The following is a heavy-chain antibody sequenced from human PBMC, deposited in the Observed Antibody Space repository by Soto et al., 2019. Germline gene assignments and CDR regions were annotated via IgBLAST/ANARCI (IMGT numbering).Heavy chain of an antibody. CDR3: ARHEPKVIANYYYYYGMDV. D-gene: IGHD2-21*01. Sequence: GESLKISCKGSGYSFTSYWISWGRQMPGKGLEWMGRIDPSDSYTNYSPSFQGHVTISADKSISTAYLQWSSLKASDTAMYYCARHEPKVIANYYYYYGMDVWGQGTTVTVSS. CDR2: IDPSDSYT. J-gene: IGHJ6*02. V-gene: IGHV5-10-1*01. CDR1: GYSFTSYW.